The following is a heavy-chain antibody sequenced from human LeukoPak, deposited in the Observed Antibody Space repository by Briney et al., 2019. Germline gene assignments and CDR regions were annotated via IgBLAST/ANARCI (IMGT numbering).Heavy chain of an antibody. Sequence: GASVKVSCKASGYTFTSYGISWVRQAPGQGLEWMGWISAYNGNTNYAQKLQGRVTITTDTSTSTAYMELRSLRSDDTAVYYCARGPYGSGSYYNPPDYWGQGTLVTVSS. CDR2: ISAYNGNT. V-gene: IGHV1-18*01. J-gene: IGHJ4*02. CDR3: ARGPYGSGSYYNPPDY. D-gene: IGHD3-10*01. CDR1: GYTFTSYG.